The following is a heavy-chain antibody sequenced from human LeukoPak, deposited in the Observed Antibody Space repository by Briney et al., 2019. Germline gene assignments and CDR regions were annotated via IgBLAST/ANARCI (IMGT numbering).Heavy chain of an antibody. Sequence: PGGSLRLSCAVSGFTSSSYWMNWVRQAPGKGLEWVANIKQDGSEKYYVDSVKGRFTISRDNAKNSLYLQMNSLRADDTAMYYCVRDDRTMVRGVPDYWGQGTLVTVSS. CDR2: IKQDGSEK. CDR3: VRDDRTMVRGVPDY. V-gene: IGHV3-7*03. J-gene: IGHJ4*02. D-gene: IGHD3-10*01. CDR1: GFTSSSYW.